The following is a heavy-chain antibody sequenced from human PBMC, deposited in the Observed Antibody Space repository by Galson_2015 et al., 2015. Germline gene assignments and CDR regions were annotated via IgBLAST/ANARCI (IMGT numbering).Heavy chain of an antibody. V-gene: IGHV3-30-3*01. J-gene: IGHJ5*02. CDR1: GFTFSSYA. CDR2: ISYDGSNK. Sequence: SLRLSCAASGFTFSSYAMHWVRQAPGKGLEWVAVISYDGSNKYYADSVKGRFTISRDNSKNTLYLQMNSLRAEDTAVYYCAREGYSSSWPPPGDWFDPWGQGTLFTVSS. CDR3: AREGYSSSWPPPGDWFDP. D-gene: IGHD6-13*01.